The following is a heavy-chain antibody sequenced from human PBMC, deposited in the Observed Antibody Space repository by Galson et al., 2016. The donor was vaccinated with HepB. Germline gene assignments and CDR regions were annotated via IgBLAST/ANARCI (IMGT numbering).Heavy chain of an antibody. Sequence: QTLSLTCTVSGGSISNYCWTWIRQPLGKGLEWIGYICDYGSPNYNPSLMSRVTISLDTSKSRFSLNLSSVTAADTAVYYCARRDYSSSTFDSWGQGTLVTVSS. V-gene: IGHV4-59*13. CDR2: ICDYGSP. CDR3: ARRDYSSSTFDS. D-gene: IGHD6-6*01. CDR1: GGSISNYC. J-gene: IGHJ4*02.